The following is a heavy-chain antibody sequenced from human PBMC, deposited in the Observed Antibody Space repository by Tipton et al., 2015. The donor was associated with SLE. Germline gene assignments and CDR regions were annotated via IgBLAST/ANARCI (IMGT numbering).Heavy chain of an antibody. J-gene: IGHJ4*02. CDR1: GGSISSSSYY. CDR2: IYYSGST. V-gene: IGHV4-39*07. Sequence: LSLTCTVSGGSISSSSYYWGWIRQPPGKGLEWIGSIYYSGSTYYNPSLKSRVTISVDTSENQFSLKLSSVTAADTAVYYCAREGPLTGQNPSFDYWGQGTLVTVSS. CDR3: AREGPLTGQNPSFDY. D-gene: IGHD1-20*01.